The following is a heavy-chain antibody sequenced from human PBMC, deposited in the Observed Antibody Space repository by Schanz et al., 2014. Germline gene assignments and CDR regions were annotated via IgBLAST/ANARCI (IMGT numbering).Heavy chain of an antibody. CDR3: ARARGYNYGLFDY. CDR2: IHHIGST. D-gene: IGHD5-18*01. CDR1: GFTFSSYA. J-gene: IGHJ4*01. Sequence: VHLLDSGGGLVQPGGSLRLSCAASGFTFSSYAMSWVRQHPGKGLEWIGGIHHIGSTYHNPSLRSRLTMSLDTSRNHFSLRLTSVSAADTAVYYCARARGYNYGLFDYWGLGTLVTVSS. V-gene: IGHV4-31*02.